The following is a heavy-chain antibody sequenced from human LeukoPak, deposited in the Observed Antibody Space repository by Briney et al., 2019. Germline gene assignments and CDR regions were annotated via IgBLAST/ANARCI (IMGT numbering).Heavy chain of an antibody. D-gene: IGHD6-19*01. CDR3: VREGTSGWYYFDY. CDR1: GLTFSTYW. V-gene: IGHV3-74*01. Sequence: PGGSLRLSCAASGLTFSTYWMHWVRQAPGKGLVWVSRINSDGRSTTYADFVKGRFTISRDNAKNTLYLQMNSLRAEDTAVYYCVREGTSGWYYFDYWGQGTLVTVSS. J-gene: IGHJ4*02. CDR2: INSDGRST.